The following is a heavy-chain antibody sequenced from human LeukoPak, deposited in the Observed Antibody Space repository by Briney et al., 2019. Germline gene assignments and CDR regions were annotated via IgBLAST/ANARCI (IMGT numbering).Heavy chain of an antibody. J-gene: IGHJ6*03. D-gene: IGHD3-22*01. V-gene: IGHV4-31*03. CDR3: ARTPDNHYYYMDV. CDR1: GGSISSGGYY. Sequence: SQTLSLICTVSGGSISSGGYYWSWIRQHPGKGLEWIGYIYYSGSTYYNPSLKSRVTISVDTSKNHFSLKLSSVTAADTAVYYCARTPDNHYYYMDVWGKGTTVTVSS. CDR2: IYYSGST.